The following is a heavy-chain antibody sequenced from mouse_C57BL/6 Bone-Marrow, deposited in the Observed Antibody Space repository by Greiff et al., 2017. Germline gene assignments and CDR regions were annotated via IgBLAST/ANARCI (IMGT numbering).Heavy chain of an antibody. Sequence: VKLVESGGGLVKPGGSLKLSCAASGFTFSDYGMPWVRQAPEKGLAWVAYISRGSGTIYYADTVKGRFTISRDNATNTLFLQMTRLRSEGTAMYYCARRGDYGSSPLAYWGQGTLVTVSA. CDR3: ARRGDYGSSPLAY. J-gene: IGHJ3*01. CDR1: GFTFSDYG. D-gene: IGHD1-3*01. CDR2: ISRGSGTI. V-gene: IGHV5-17*01.